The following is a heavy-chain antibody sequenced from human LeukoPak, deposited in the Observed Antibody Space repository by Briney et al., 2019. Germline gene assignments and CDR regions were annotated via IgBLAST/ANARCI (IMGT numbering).Heavy chain of an antibody. CDR3: ARTQDRIAARS. CDR2: IYPRDSDT. CDR1: GYSFTNYW. Sequence: GESLKISCKGSGYSFTNYWIGWVRQMPGKGLEWMGIIYPRDSDTRYNPSFQGQVTISADKSIDTAYLQWSSLKASDTDIYYCARTQDRIAARSWGQGTLVTVSS. J-gene: IGHJ4*02. V-gene: IGHV5-51*01. D-gene: IGHD6-13*01.